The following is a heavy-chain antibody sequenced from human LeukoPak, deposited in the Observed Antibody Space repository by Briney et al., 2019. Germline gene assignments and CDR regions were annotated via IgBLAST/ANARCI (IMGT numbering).Heavy chain of an antibody. Sequence: PSETLSLTCTVSGGSISSSSYYWGWIRQPPGKGLEWIGEINHSGSTNYNPSLKSRVTISVDTSKNQFSLKLSSVTAADTAVYYCARRGWEAAAVRRRFDPWGQGTLVTVSS. J-gene: IGHJ5*02. CDR2: INHSGST. D-gene: IGHD6-13*01. CDR3: ARRGWEAAAVRRRFDP. CDR1: GGSISSSSYY. V-gene: IGHV4-39*07.